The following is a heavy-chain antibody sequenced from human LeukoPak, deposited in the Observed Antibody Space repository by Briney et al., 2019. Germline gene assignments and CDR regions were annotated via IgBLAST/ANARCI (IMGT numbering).Heavy chain of an antibody. J-gene: IGHJ6*02. CDR2: INHSGST. CDR3: GVTTYYYYGMDV. D-gene: IGHD4-11*01. V-gene: IGHV4-34*01. CDR1: GGSFSGYY. Sequence: SETLSLTCAVYGGSFSGYYWSWIRQPPGKGLEWIGEINHSGSTNYNPSLKSRVTISVDTSKNQFSLKLSSVTAADTAVYYCGVTTYYYYGMDVWGQGTTVTVSS.